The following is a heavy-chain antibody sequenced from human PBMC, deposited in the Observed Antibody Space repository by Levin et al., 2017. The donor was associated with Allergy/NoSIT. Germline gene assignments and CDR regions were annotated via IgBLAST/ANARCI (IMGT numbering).Heavy chain of an antibody. CDR3: ARDRGGEWIDF. J-gene: IGHJ4*02. D-gene: IGHD3-16*01. CDR1: GFSFSYYY. V-gene: IGHV3-11*05. Sequence: NAGGSLRLSCAASGFSFSYYYMNWIRQAPGKGLEWVSYISTTGSYTKYADSVTGRFTVSRDNAKNSVFLQMNSLRAEDTAIYYCARDRGGEWIDFWGQGALVTVSS. CDR2: ISTTGSYT.